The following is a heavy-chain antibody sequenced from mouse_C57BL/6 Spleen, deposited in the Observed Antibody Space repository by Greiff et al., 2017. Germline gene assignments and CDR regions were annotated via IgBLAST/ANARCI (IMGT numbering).Heavy chain of an antibody. CDR3: ARSQYYYGSSLYAMDY. J-gene: IGHJ4*01. Sequence: LQQSGASVKISCKASGYAFSSYWMNWVKQRPGKGLEWIGQIYPGDGDTNYNGKFKGKATLTADKSSSTAYMQLSSLTSEDSAVYFCARSQYYYGSSLYAMDYWGQGTSGTVSS. CDR2: IYPGDGDT. D-gene: IGHD1-1*01. V-gene: IGHV1-80*01. CDR1: GYAFSSYW.